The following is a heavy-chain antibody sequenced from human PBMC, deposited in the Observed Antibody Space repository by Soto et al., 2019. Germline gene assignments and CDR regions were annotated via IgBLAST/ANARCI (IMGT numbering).Heavy chain of an antibody. CDR3: AKGRVRGYDFLRAEYLQH. V-gene: IGHV3-30*18. Sequence: QVQLVESGGGVVQPGRSLRLSCAASGFTFSSYGMHWVRQAPGKGLEWVAVISYDGSNKYYADSVKGRFTISRDNSKNTLYLQMNSLRAEDTAVYYCAKGRVRGYDFLRAEYLQHWGQGTLVTVSS. CDR1: GFTFSSYG. J-gene: IGHJ1*01. D-gene: IGHD3-3*01. CDR2: ISYDGSNK.